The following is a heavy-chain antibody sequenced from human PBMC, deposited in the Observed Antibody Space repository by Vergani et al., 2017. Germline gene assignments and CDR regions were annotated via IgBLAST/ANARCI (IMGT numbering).Heavy chain of an antibody. Sequence: EVQLVESGGGLVQPGGSLRLSCAASGFTFSSYSMNWVRQAPGKGLEWVSYISSSSSTIYYADSVKGRFTISRDNAKNSLYLQMNSLRAEDTAVYYCARDWSIAAACSAFDIWGQGTMVTVSS. CDR1: GFTFSSYS. CDR2: ISSSSSTI. V-gene: IGHV3-48*01. CDR3: ARDWSIAAACSAFDI. D-gene: IGHD6-13*01. J-gene: IGHJ3*02.